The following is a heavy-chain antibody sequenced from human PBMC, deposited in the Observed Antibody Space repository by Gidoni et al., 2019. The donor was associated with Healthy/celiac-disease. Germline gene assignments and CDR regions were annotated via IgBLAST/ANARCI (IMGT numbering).Heavy chain of an antibody. J-gene: IGHJ3*02. V-gene: IGHV3-23*01. Sequence: EVQLLESGVGLVQPGGSLRLSCAASGFPFSSYAMSWVRQAPGKGLEWVSAMSGSGGSTYYADSVKGRFTISRDNSKNTLYLQMNSLRAEDTAVYYCAKDATMILTLNAFDIWGQGTMVTVSS. D-gene: IGHD3-22*01. CDR3: AKDATMILTLNAFDI. CDR2: MSGSGGST. CDR1: GFPFSSYA.